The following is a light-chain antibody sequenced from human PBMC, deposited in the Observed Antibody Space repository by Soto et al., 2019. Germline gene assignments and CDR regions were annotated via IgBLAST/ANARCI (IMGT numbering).Light chain of an antibody. V-gene: IGKV1-5*01. CDR3: QQLRSYPST. CDR1: QSIDRW. Sequence: DIQMTQSPSTLSASVGDRVTITCRASQSIDRWLAWYQQKPGKAPNLLIYAASTLHGGVPSRFSGSGSGTDFALTITSLQAEDFATYYCQQLRSYPSTFGGGTKVDI. CDR2: AAS. J-gene: IGKJ4*01.